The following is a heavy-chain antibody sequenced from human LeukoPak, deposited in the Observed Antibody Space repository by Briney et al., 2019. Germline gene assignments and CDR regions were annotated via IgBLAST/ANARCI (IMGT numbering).Heavy chain of an antibody. CDR2: IYYSGST. Sequence: SETLFLTCTVSGGSISSYYWSWIRQPPGKGLEWIGYIYYSGSTNYNPSLKSRVTISVDTSKNQFSLKLSSVTAADTAVYYCARDNSGWDAFDIWGQGTMVTVSS. CDR3: ARDNSGWDAFDI. D-gene: IGHD3-22*01. V-gene: IGHV4-59*01. J-gene: IGHJ3*02. CDR1: GGSISSYY.